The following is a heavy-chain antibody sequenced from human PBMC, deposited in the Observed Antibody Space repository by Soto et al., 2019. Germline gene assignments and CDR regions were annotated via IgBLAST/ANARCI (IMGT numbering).Heavy chain of an antibody. V-gene: IGHV3-23*01. Sequence: GGSLRLSCAASGFTFSCYAMSWVRQAPGKGLEWVSAISGSGGSTYYADSVKGRFTISRDNSKNTLYLQMNSLRAEDTAVYYCAKELPYYYDSSGSRAPFDYWGQGTLVTVSS. D-gene: IGHD3-22*01. CDR3: AKELPYYYDSSGSRAPFDY. CDR1: GFTFSCYA. CDR2: ISGSGGST. J-gene: IGHJ4*02.